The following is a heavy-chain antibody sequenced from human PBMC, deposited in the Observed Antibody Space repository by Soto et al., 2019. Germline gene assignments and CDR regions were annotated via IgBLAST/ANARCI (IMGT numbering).Heavy chain of an antibody. J-gene: IGHJ4*02. D-gene: IGHD6-13*01. CDR3: ARGRLHSSSWEYYFDY. CDR1: GGTFSSYA. Sequence: SVEVSCKXSGGTFSSYAISWVRQAPGQGLEWMGGIIPIFGTANYAQKFQGRVTITADESTSTAYMELSSLRSEDTAVYYCARGRLHSSSWEYYFDYWGQGTLVTSPQ. V-gene: IGHV1-69*13. CDR2: IIPIFGTA.